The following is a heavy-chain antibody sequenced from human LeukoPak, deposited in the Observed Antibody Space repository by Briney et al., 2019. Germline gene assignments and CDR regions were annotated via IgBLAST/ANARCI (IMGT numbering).Heavy chain of an antibody. CDR3: ARGRYGWLPFDY. D-gene: IGHD3-16*01. CDR1: GGSISSYY. V-gene: IGHV4-59*12. J-gene: IGHJ4*02. CDR2: IYYSGST. Sequence: SETLSLTCTVSGGSISSYYWSWIRQPPGKGLEWIGYIYYSGSTNYNPSLKSRVTISVDTSKNQFSLKLSSVTAADTAVYYCARGRYGWLPFDYWGQGTLVTVSS.